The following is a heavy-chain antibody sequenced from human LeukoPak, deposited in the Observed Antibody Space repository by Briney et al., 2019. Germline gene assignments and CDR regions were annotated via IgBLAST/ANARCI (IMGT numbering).Heavy chain of an antibody. CDR3: AKVASGSGYDPSYYFDY. CDR2: ISGSGGST. CDR1: GFTFSSYA. V-gene: IGHV3-23*01. Sequence: GGSLRLSCAASGFTFSSYAMSWVRQAPGKGLEWVSAISGSGGSTYYADSVKGRFTISRDNSKNTLYLQMNSLRAEDTAVYYCAKVASGSGYDPSYYFDYWGQGTLVTVSS. D-gene: IGHD5-12*01. J-gene: IGHJ4*02.